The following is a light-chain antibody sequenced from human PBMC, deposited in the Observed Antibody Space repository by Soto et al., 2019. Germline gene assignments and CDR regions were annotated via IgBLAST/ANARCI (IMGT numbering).Light chain of an antibody. Sequence: QSALTQPASVSGSPGQSITISCTGSTSDIGGYNYVSWYQQHPAKAPTLLIYDVGYRPSGISDRFSGSKSGNTASLTISGLQPEDEAGYYCSSYGASSTLFGGGTKLTVL. V-gene: IGLV2-14*03. CDR2: DVG. J-gene: IGLJ2*01. CDR1: TSDIGGYNY. CDR3: SSYGASSTL.